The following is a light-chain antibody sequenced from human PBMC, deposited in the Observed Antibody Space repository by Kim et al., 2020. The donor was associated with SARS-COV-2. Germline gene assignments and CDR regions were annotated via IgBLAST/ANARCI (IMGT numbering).Light chain of an antibody. CDR1: QGISTS. J-gene: IGKJ1*01. CDR3: QKYDEAPWT. CDR2: SAS. V-gene: IGKV1-27*01. Sequence: DIQMTQSPSSLSASVGDRVTITCRASQGISTSLAWYQQKPGKVPKVLIYSASALQSGVPSRFSGSGSGTDFTLTISSLQPEDVATYYCQKYDEAPWTFGHGTKVDIK.